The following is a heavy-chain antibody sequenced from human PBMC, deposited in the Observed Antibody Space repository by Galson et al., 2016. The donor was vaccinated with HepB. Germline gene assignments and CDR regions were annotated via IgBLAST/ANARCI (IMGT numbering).Heavy chain of an antibody. V-gene: IGHV1-18*04. CDR2: ISVYNGNS. D-gene: IGHD1-26*01. CDR3: ARAGGSSENYGPAE. CDR1: GYIFKNFG. J-gene: IGHJ4*02. Sequence: SVKVSCKASGYIFKNFGISWVRQAPGQGLEWMGWISVYNGNSKYAQKFQGRVTMTTDRSTSTAYMELRSLRFDDTAVYYCARAGGSSENYGPAEWGQGTLVTVSS.